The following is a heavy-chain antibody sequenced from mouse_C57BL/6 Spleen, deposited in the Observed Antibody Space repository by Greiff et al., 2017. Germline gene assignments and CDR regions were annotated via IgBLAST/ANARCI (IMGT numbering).Heavy chain of an antibody. V-gene: IGHV1-72*01. CDR3: ARSFYGNYGYYFDY. D-gene: IGHD2-10*01. J-gene: IGHJ2*01. Sequence: QVHVKQPGAELVKPGASVKLSCKASGYTFTSYWMHWVKQRPGRGLEWIGRIDPNSGGTKYNEKFKSKATLTVDKPSSTAYMQLSSLTSEDSAVYYCARSFYGNYGYYFDYWGQGTTLTVSS. CDR2: IDPNSGGT. CDR1: GYTFTSYW.